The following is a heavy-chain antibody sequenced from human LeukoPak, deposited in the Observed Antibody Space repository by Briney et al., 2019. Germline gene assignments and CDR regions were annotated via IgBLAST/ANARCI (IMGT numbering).Heavy chain of an antibody. Sequence: SETLSLTCTVSGGSISNYCWSWMRQPPGKGLEWIGNIYYSGSTKYNPSLKSRVTISVDTSKNHFSLQLSSVTAADTAVYYCARQSLYNSGWYLDYWGQGTLVTVSS. CDR3: ARQSLYNSGWYLDY. V-gene: IGHV4-59*08. D-gene: IGHD6-19*01. CDR2: IYYSGST. J-gene: IGHJ4*02. CDR1: GGSISNYC.